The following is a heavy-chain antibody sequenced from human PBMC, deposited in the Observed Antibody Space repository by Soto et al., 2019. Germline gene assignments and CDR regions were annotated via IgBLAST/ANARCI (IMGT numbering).Heavy chain of an antibody. J-gene: IGHJ6*02. V-gene: IGHV1-69*13. CDR1: GGTFSSYA. Sequence: SVKVSCKASGGTFSSYAISWVRQAPGQGLEWMGGIIPIFGTANYAQKFQGRVTITADESASTAYMELSSLRSEDTAVYYCARGEGIAADYGMDVWGQGTTVTVSS. D-gene: IGHD6-13*01. CDR3: ARGEGIAADYGMDV. CDR2: IIPIFGTA.